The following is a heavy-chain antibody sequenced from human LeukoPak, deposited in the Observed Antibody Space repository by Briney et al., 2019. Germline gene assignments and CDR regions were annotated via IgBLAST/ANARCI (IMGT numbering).Heavy chain of an antibody. Sequence: GGSLRLSCAASGFTFEHYSMHWVRQAPGKGLEWVSVIGRDSSGIHYADSVKGRFTISRDNSKSTLFLQMNSLRAEDTAVYYCAKDPRVGSRVATPCHWGQGTLVTVSS. J-gene: IGHJ4*02. D-gene: IGHD5-24*01. V-gene: IGHV3-43*01. CDR3: AKDPRVGSRVATPCH. CDR2: IGRDSSGI. CDR1: GFTFEHYS.